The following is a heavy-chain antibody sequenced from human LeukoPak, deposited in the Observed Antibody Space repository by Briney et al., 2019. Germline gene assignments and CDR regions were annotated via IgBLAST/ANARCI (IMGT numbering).Heavy chain of an antibody. J-gene: IGHJ5*02. V-gene: IGHV1-2*02. CDR3: ARGSVVVVPAANYNWFDP. CDR2: INPDSGDT. D-gene: IGHD2-2*01. CDR1: GYTLTSYD. Sequence: ASVKVSCKASGYTLTSYDINWVRQAPGQGLELMGCINPDSGDTNYAQKFQGRVTMTRDTSISTAYMELSSLRSDDTAVYYCARGSVVVVPAANYNWFDPWGQGTLVTVSS.